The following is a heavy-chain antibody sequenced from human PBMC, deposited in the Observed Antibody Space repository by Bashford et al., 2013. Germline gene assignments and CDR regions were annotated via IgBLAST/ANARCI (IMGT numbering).Heavy chain of an antibody. V-gene: IGHV4-30-4*01. J-gene: IGHJ6*02. CDR2: IYDSGTT. CDR1: GGSISSGDYC. D-gene: IGHD6-13*01. Sequence: SETLSLTCTVSGGSISSGDYCWTLDPPAPTGRAVEWIGCIYDSGTTYYKSSLKSRVSVSVDTSNKQFSLNLTSVTAADTAVYFCARGYSSSYYGMDVWGQGTKVTVSS. CDR3: ARGYSSSYYGMDV.